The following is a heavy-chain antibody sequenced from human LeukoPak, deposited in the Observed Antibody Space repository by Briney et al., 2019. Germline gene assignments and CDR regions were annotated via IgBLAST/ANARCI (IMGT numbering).Heavy chain of an antibody. D-gene: IGHD3-16*02. CDR2: ISYDGSNK. V-gene: IGHV3-30*04. J-gene: IGHJ4*02. Sequence: GGSLRLSCAASGFSFGSYAMDWVRQAPGKGLEWVAVISYDGSNKFYADSVRGRFTISRDNSKNTLYLQMNSLRAEDTAVYYCARGFAPGELSYFDYWGQGTLVTVSS. CDR3: ARGFAPGELSYFDY. CDR1: GFSFGSYA.